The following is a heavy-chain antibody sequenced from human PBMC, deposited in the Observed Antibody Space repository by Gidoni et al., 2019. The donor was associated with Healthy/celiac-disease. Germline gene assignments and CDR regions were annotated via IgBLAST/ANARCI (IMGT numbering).Heavy chain of an antibody. V-gene: IGHV4-39*01. Sequence: QLQLQESGPGLVKPSETLSLTCTVSGGSIRSSSYYWGWIRQPPGKGLEWIGRIYYSGSTYYNPSLKSRVTISVDTSKNHFSLKLSSVTAADTAVYYCARRLGGDYGGFDYWGQGTLVTVSS. CDR3: ARRLGGDYGGFDY. D-gene: IGHD4-17*01. J-gene: IGHJ4*02. CDR2: IYYSGST. CDR1: GGSIRSSSYY.